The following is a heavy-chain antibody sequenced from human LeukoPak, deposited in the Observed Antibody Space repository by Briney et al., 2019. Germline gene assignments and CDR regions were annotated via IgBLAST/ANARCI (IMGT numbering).Heavy chain of an antibody. V-gene: IGHV3-74*01. D-gene: IGHD3-16*01. J-gene: IGHJ6*03. CDR1: GFTFSNYW. Sequence: GGSLRLSCAASGFTFSNYWMHWVRQAPGKWLVWVSRIDGDGTTANYAESVKGRFTISRDNANNTLYLQINSLSAEDTAVYYCYVHHYYYYMDVWGKGTTVTVSS. CDR3: YVHHYYYYMDV. CDR2: IDGDGTTA.